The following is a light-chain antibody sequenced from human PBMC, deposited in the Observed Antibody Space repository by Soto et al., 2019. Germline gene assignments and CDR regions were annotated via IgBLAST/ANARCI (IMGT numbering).Light chain of an antibody. CDR2: SAF. J-gene: IGKJ1*01. CDR1: QDIRND. V-gene: IGKV1-6*01. Sequence: AIQMTQSPSSLSASVGDRVTITCRASQDIRNDVGWYQQKPGKPPKLLTYSAFSLHNGVPSRFSGSGSVTDFSLTISSLEPEDLATYYYLYVYYYPWPFGQGTKVEI. CDR3: LYVYYYPWP.